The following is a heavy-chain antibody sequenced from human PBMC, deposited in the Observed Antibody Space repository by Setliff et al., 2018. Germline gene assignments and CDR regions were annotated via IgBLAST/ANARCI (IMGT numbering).Heavy chain of an antibody. V-gene: IGHV3-30*04. CDR1: GFTFSHYP. Sequence: EASGFTFSHYPMHWVRQAPGRGLEWVAMIWYDGSNTYYADTVKGRFTISRDNARDTVYLQMNSLRAEDTAVYYCARDPPYSGWAFDSWGQGSLVTVSS. CDR3: ARDPPYSGWAFDS. J-gene: IGHJ4*02. D-gene: IGHD6-19*01. CDR2: IWYDGSNT.